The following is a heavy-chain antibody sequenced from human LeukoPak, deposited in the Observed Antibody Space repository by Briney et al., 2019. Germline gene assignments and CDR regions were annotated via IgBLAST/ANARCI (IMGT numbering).Heavy chain of an antibody. D-gene: IGHD5-12*01. J-gene: IGHJ4*02. CDR3: AKDRLSGYSGGIIDY. CDR2: INSDGSST. CDR1: GFTFSSYW. Sequence: GGSLRLSCAASGFTFSSYWMHWVRQAPGKGLVWVSRINSDGSSTSYADSVKGRFTISRDNAKNSLYLQMNSLTAEDMALYYCAKDRLSGYSGGIIDYWGQGTLVTVSS. V-gene: IGHV3-74*01.